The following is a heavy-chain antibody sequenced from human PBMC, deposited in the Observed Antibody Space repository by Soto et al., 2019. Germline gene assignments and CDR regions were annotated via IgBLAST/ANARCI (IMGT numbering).Heavy chain of an antibody. CDR1: GFTFSNYG. J-gene: IGHJ4*02. Sequence: GGSLRLSCAAFGFTFSNYGIHLVRQAPGKGLEWVAVISYSGNDYHYADSVKGRFTISRDNSKNTLYLQMNSLRAEDTAVYYCAKDLTSRSSDYYFDYWGQGTLVTVSS. D-gene: IGHD6-6*01. CDR3: AKDLTSRSSDYYFDY. V-gene: IGHV3-30*18. CDR2: ISYSGNDY.